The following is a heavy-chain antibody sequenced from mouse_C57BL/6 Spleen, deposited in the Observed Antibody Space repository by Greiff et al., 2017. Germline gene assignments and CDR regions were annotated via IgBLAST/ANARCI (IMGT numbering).Heavy chain of an antibody. Sequence: VQLQESGAELVRPGTSVKVSCKASGYAFTNYLIEWVKQRPGQGLEWIGVINPGSGGTNYNEKFKGKATLTADKSSSTAYMQLSSLTSEDSAVYFCARGGLLRTDWYFDVWGTGTTVTVSS. CDR1: GYAFTNYL. CDR2: INPGSGGT. D-gene: IGHD2-3*01. CDR3: ARGGLLRTDWYFDV. J-gene: IGHJ1*03. V-gene: IGHV1-54*01.